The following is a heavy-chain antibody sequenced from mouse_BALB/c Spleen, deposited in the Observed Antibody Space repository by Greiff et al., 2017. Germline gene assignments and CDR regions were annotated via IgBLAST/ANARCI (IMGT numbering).Heavy chain of an antibody. Sequence: EVKLQESGPELVKPGASVKMSCKASGYTFTSYVMHWVKQKPGQGLEWIGYINPYNDGTKYNEKFKGKATLTSDKSSSTAYMELSSLTSEDSAVYYCAREGDYYAMDYWGQGTSVTVSS. CDR1: GYTFTSYV. V-gene: IGHV1-14*01. CDR3: AREGDYYAMDY. CDR2: INPYNDGT. J-gene: IGHJ4*01.